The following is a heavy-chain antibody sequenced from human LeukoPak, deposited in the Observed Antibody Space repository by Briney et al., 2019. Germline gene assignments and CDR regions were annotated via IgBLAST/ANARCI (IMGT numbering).Heavy chain of an antibody. J-gene: IGHJ4*02. CDR1: GYTFTGHY. CDR3: ARNSGGSGYYFNY. D-gene: IGHD2-15*01. Sequence: GASVKLSCKSSGYTFTGHYMHWVRQAPGQGLEWMGWINPNSGGTNYAQKFQGRVTMTRDTSISTAYMELSRLRSDDTAVYYCARNSGGSGYYFNYWGQGTLVTVSS. CDR2: INPNSGGT. V-gene: IGHV1-2*02.